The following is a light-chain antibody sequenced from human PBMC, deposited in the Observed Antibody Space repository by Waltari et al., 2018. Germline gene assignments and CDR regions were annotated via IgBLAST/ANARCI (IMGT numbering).Light chain of an antibody. V-gene: IGLV1-51*02. J-gene: IGLJ7*01. CDR3: GTWDSSLSGAV. CDR1: HSNIGNNY. Sequence: QSVLTQPPSVSAAPGQRVTISCSGGHSNIGNNYVSWYRQFPGTAPKLLIYEDSGRPSGVPGRFSGSKSGTSATFDITGLQAGDEADYYCGTWDSSLSGAVFGGGTHLTVL. CDR2: EDS.